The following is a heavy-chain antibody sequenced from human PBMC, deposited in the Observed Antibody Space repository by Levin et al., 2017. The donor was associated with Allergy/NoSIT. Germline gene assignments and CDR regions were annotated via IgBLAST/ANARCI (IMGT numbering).Heavy chain of an antibody. J-gene: IGHJ4*02. CDR2: IKQDGSEK. Sequence: GGSLRLSCAASGFTFSTYWMSWVRQAPGKGLEWVVNIKQDGSEKYYVDSVKGRFTISSDNAKNSVSLQMNSLRAEDTAVYYCAFVALDYGGTQADYWGQGALVTVSS. D-gene: IGHD4-23*01. CDR3: AFVALDYGGTQADY. V-gene: IGHV3-7*01. CDR1: GFTFSTYW.